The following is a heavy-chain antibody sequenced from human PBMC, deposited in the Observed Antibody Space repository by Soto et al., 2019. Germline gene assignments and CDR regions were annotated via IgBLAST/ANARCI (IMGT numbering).Heavy chain of an antibody. Sequence: GASVKVSCKASGYTFTSYGISWVRQAPGQGLEWMGWISAYNGNTNYAQKLQGRVTMTTDTSTSTAYMELRSLRSDETAVYYCARSARYSSGSETDYWGQGTLVTVSS. J-gene: IGHJ4*02. CDR3: ARSARYSSGSETDY. V-gene: IGHV1-18*01. CDR1: GYTFTSYG. D-gene: IGHD6-19*01. CDR2: ISAYNGNT.